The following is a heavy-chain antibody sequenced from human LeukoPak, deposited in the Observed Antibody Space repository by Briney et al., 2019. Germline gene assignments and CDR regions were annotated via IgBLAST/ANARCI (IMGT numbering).Heavy chain of an antibody. V-gene: IGHV3-21*04. Sequence: AGGSLRLSCVASGFTFNSYSMNWVRQAPGKGLEWVSSISSSSSYIYYIDSVKGRFTISRDNAKKSLYLQMNSLRPDDTAVYFCARAAASDYWGQGTLVTVSS. D-gene: IGHD2-15*01. CDR1: GFTFNSYS. J-gene: IGHJ4*02. CDR2: ISSSSSYI. CDR3: ARAAASDY.